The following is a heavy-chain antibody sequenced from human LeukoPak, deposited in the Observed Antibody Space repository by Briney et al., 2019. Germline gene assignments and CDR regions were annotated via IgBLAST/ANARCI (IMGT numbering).Heavy chain of an antibody. D-gene: IGHD4-17*01. CDR3: ARGGTVTYYFDH. CDR2: TSTGGGTV. V-gene: IGHV3-48*04. CDR1: GFTFSNYN. J-gene: IGHJ4*02. Sequence: PGGALRLSCAASGFTFSNYNMNWVRQAPGKGLEWLSYTSTGGGTVKYADSVKGRFTISRDNARSSLYLQMTNLRVEDTAVYFCARGGTVTYYFDHWGQGILVAVSS.